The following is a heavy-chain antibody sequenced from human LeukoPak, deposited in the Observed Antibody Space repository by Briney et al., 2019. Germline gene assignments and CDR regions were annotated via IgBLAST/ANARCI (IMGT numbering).Heavy chain of an antibody. CDR1: GGSISSYY. D-gene: IGHD6-13*01. V-gene: IGHV4-59*01. J-gene: IGHJ5*02. CDR3: ARGIPFIAAAGTNWFDP. CDR2: IYYSGST. Sequence: SETLSLTYTVSGGSISSYYWSWIRQPPGKGLEWIGYIYYSGSTNYNPSLKSRVTISVDTSKNQFSLKLSSVTAADTAVYYCARGIPFIAAAGTNWFDPWGQGTLVTVSS.